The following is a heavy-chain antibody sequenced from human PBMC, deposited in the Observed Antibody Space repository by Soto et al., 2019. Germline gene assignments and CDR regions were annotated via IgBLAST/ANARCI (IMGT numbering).Heavy chain of an antibody. CDR2: IIPSLGIV. Sequence: QVQLVQSGAEVKKPGSSVTVSCKPSGGAFSTSTITWVRQAPGQGLEWVGWIIPSLGIVDHAQSFQGRVTITADKSTNTVYMELSSLRSWDAAIYYCARDFARGSYRPYNYHMDVWGTGTTVTVSS. V-gene: IGHV1-69*08. CDR3: ARDFARGSYRPYNYHMDV. D-gene: IGHD3-16*02. J-gene: IGHJ6*03. CDR1: GGAFSTST.